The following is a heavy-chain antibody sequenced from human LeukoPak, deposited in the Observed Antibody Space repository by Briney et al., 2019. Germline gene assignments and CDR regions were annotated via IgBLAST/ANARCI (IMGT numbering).Heavy chain of an antibody. D-gene: IGHD1-26*01. Sequence: PGGSLRLSCATSGFHFKNYAMSWVRQAPGKGLEWVSSIRGSDRGKYYGDAVRGRFTISRDNSKNTVYFEMNSLRAEDTAVFYCAKDSLSGSYGYWGQGTLVTVSS. CDR3: AKDSLSGSYGY. J-gene: IGHJ4*02. CDR1: GFHFKNYA. CDR2: IRGSDRGK. V-gene: IGHV3-23*01.